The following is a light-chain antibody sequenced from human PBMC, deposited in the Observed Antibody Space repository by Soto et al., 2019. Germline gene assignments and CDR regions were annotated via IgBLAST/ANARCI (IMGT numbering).Light chain of an antibody. CDR2: GAS. J-gene: IGKJ1*01. V-gene: IGKV3-15*01. Sequence: RVLTQSPATRSVSNGERATLSCRASQSVSSNLAWYQQKPGQAPRLLIYGASTRATGIPARFSGSGSGTEFTLTISSLQSEDFAVYYCQQYNNWPPWTFGQGTKVDIK. CDR3: QQYNNWPPWT. CDR1: QSVSSN.